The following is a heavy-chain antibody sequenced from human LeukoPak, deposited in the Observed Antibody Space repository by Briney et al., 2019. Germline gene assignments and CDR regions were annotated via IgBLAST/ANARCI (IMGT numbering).Heavy chain of an antibody. CDR3: ANHPKESSGDGY. D-gene: IGHD6-19*01. J-gene: IGHJ4*02. Sequence: SETLSLTCTVSGGSISSYYWSWVRQPPGKGLEWVGYIYYSGTTNYNPTINSLVTISVDTSKNQFSLKRSSVTAADTAVYYGANHPKESSGDGYWGQGTLVTVSS. V-gene: IGHV4-59*01. CDR2: IYYSGTT. CDR1: GGSISSYY.